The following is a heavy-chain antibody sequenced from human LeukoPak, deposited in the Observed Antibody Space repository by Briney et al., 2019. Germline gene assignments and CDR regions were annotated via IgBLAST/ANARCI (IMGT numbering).Heavy chain of an antibody. Sequence: GRSLRLSCAASGFTVSGNYMSWVRHAPGKGLGRVSVIYSGGSTYYADSVKGRFTISRDNSKNTLYLQMNSLRAEDTAVYYCAREVGGVGSFDIWCQGKMVTVSS. V-gene: IGHV3-53*01. CDR3: AREVGGVGSFDI. D-gene: IGHD2-15*01. CDR1: GFTVSGNY. CDR2: IYSGGST. J-gene: IGHJ3*02.